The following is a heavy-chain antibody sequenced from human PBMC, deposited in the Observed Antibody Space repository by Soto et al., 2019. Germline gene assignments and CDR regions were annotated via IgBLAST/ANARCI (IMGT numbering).Heavy chain of an antibody. V-gene: IGHV6-1*01. CDR1: GDSVSNNSVA. Sequence: QAQLQQSGPGLVKPSQTLSLSCAISGDSVSNNSVAWNWVRQSPSRGLEWLGRTYYRSKWHYDYAPSVRSRITINPDISKNHFSLQFNSVSPEDAAVYYCARTLRGRGVKYFDDWGQGTLVTVSS. CDR3: ARTLRGRGVKYFDD. D-gene: IGHD3-10*01. J-gene: IGHJ4*02. CDR2: TYYRSKWHY.